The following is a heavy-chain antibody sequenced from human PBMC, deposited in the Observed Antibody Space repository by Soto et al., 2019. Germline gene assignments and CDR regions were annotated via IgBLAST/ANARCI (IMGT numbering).Heavy chain of an antibody. D-gene: IGHD2-15*01. V-gene: IGHV1-69*13. Sequence: SVKVSCKASGGTFSSYASSWVRQAPGQGLEWMGGIIPIFGTANYAQKFQGRVTITADVSTSTAYMELSSLRSEDTAVYYCSRGRGVVVAASHYYGMDVRGQGTTVTVSS. J-gene: IGHJ6*02. CDR2: IIPIFGTA. CDR1: GGTFSSYA. CDR3: SRGRGVVVAASHYYGMDV.